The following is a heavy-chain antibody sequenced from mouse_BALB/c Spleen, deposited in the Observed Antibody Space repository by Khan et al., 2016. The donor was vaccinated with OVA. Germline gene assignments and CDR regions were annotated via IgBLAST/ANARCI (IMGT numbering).Heavy chain of an antibody. CDR1: GYSITRDYA. J-gene: IGHJ4*01. Sequence: EVQLQESGPGLVKPSQSLSLTCTVTGYSITRDYAWNWIRQFPGNKLEWMGYISNSGSTTYNPSLKSRISITRDTSKKRIFLQLNSVTTEDTATYYCSSELGRYYAMDYWGQGTSVTVSS. V-gene: IGHV3-2*02. CDR3: SSELGRYYAMDY. CDR2: ISNSGST. D-gene: IGHD4-1*01.